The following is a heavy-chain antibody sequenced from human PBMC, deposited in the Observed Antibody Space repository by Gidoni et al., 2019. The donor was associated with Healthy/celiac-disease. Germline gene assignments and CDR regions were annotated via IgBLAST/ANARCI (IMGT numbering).Heavy chain of an antibody. V-gene: IGHV3-30-3*01. D-gene: IGHD6-19*01. J-gene: IGHJ4*02. Sequence: QVQLVESGGGVVQPGRSLRVSCAASGLTFSSYAMHWVRQAPGKGLEWVAVISNDGSNKYYADSVKGRFTISRDNSKNTLYLQMNSLRAEDTAVYYCARDSAEVAEFGYFDYWGQGTLVTVSS. CDR1: GLTFSSYA. CDR3: ARDSAEVAEFGYFDY. CDR2: ISNDGSNK.